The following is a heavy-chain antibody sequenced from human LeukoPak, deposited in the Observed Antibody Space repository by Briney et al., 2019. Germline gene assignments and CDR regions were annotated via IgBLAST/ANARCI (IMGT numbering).Heavy chain of an antibody. V-gene: IGHV3-74*01. CDR3: ARDSGSLTFDQ. J-gene: IGHJ4*02. CDR1: GFTFSTYW. Sequence: PGGSLRLSCAASGFTFSTYWMHWVRQAPGKGLVWVARINSDGSSTSYADSVKGRFTISRDNAKNKLYVQMNSLRAEDTAVYYCARDSGSLTFDQWGQGTLVTVSS. D-gene: IGHD1-26*01. CDR2: INSDGSST.